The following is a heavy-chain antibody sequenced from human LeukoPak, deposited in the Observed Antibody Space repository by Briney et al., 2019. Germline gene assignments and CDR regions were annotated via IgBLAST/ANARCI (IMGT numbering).Heavy chain of an antibody. D-gene: IGHD6-25*01. CDR2: IRNKVNSYTT. Sequence: GGSLRLSCVVSGFTSSDHYIDWARQAPGKGLEWVGRIRNKVNSYTTEYAASVKDRFTISRDDSKNSVWLQMNSLKTEDSAVYYCATSNSNGLSLFDYWGQGTLVTVSS. CDR3: ATSNSNGLSLFDY. J-gene: IGHJ4*02. V-gene: IGHV3-72*01. CDR1: GFTSSDHY.